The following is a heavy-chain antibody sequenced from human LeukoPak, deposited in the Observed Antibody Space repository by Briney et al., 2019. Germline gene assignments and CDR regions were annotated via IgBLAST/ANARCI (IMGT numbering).Heavy chain of an antibody. CDR3: ATSRQWLADY. V-gene: IGHV3-23*01. J-gene: IGHJ4*02. CDR2: IGASGSVT. D-gene: IGHD6-19*01. CDR1: GFTVSSNY. Sequence: GGSLRLSCAASGFTVSSNYMSWVRQAPGKGLEWVSGIGASGSVTDYADSVKGRFSISRDNSKNTLYLQMNSLRADDTAVYYCATSRQWLADYWGQGTLVTVSS.